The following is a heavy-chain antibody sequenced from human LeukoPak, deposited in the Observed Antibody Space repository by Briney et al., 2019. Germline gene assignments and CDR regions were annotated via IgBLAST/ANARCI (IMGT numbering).Heavy chain of an antibody. V-gene: IGHV1-18*01. D-gene: IGHD3-10*01. CDR1: GYTFTSYG. J-gene: IGHJ3*02. CDR3: ARESITMVGDAFDI. CDR2: ISAYNGKT. Sequence: ASVKVSCKASGYTFTSYGISWVRQAPGQGLEWMGWISAYNGKTNYAQRFQGRVTMTTDTSTSTAYMELRSLRSDDTAVYYCARESITMVGDAFDIWGQGTMVTVSS.